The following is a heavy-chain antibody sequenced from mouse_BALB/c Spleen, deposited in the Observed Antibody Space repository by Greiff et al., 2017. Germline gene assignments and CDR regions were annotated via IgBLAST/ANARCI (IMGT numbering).Heavy chain of an antibody. Sequence: EVHLVESGGGLVQPGGSMKLSCVASGFTFSNYWMNWVRQSPEKGLEWVAEIRLKSNNYATHYAESVKGRFTISRDDSKSSVYLQMNNLRAEDTGIYYCTRIYYAMDYWGQGTSVTVSS. CDR3: TRIYYAMDY. J-gene: IGHJ4*01. CDR2: IRLKSNNYAT. V-gene: IGHV6-6*02. CDR1: GFTFSNYW.